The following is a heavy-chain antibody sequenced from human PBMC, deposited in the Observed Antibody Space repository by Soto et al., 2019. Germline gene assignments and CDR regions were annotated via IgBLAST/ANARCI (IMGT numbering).Heavy chain of an antibody. CDR2: VSGGGETT. D-gene: IGHD2-2*01. CDR3: AKEADIVIGPVAGPVAFSFDL. J-gene: IGHJ4*02. V-gene: IGHV3-30*13. Sequence: QVNLVESGGGVVQPGRSLRLSCAGSGFTFRSYGLHWVRQSPGKGLEWVAVVSGGGETTYYADSVKGRSTISRDNSKNRMYMQMDSLRREDTAVYYCAKEADIVIGPVAGPVAFSFDLWGQGTLVTVSS. CDR1: GFTFRSYG.